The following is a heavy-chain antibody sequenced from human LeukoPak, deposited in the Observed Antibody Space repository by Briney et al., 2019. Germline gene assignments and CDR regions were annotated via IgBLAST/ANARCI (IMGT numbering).Heavy chain of an antibody. Sequence: GESLKISCKASGYSFTTFWIGWVRQMPGKGLEWMGIIYPGDSDTRYSPSFQGQVTISADKSTSTAYLQWSSLKASDTAMYYCARRYRGTSGSSDCWGQGTLVTVSS. V-gene: IGHV5-51*01. CDR2: IYPGDSDT. CDR1: GYSFTTFW. CDR3: ARRYRGTSGSSDC. D-gene: IGHD2-8*01. J-gene: IGHJ4*02.